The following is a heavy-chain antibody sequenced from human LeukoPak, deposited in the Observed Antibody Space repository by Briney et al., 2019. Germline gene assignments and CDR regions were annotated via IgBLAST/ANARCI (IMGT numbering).Heavy chain of an antibody. CDR2: ISGSGGST. J-gene: IGHJ5*02. V-gene: IGHV3-23*01. CDR1: GFTFSSYA. Sequence: PGGSLRLSCAASGFTFSSYAMSWVRQAPGKGLEWVSAISGSGGSTYYADSVKGRFTISRDNSKNTLYLQMNSLRAEDTAVYYCAKWGSTRSAWTHNWFDPWGQGTLVTVSS. D-gene: IGHD3/OR15-3a*01. CDR3: AKWGSTRSAWTHNWFDP.